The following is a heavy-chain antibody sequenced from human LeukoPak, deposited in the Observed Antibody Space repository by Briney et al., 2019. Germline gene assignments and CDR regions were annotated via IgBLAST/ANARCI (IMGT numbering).Heavy chain of an antibody. CDR1: AFIFSGHW. CDR3: VKRLTVGFGGAHCFDY. CDR2: ISSNGDNT. Sequence: GGSLRLSCEASAFIFSGHWLNWVRQAPGKGLEYVSVISSNGDNTYYADSVKGRFTISRDNSENTLYLQMSSLRVEDTAIYYCVKRLTVGFGGAHCFDYWGPGTLVTVSS. D-gene: IGHD3-10*01. V-gene: IGHV3-64D*06. J-gene: IGHJ4*02.